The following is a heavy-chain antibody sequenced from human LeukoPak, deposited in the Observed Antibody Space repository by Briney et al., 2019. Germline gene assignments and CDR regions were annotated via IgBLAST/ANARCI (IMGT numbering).Heavy chain of an antibody. D-gene: IGHD2-15*01. V-gene: IGHV4-4*07. Sequence: SETLSLTCTVSGGSISSYYWSWIRQPAGKGLEWIGRISASGSTNYTPSLRSRVTMSVDTSTNQFSLKLSSVTAADTAVYYCATDISWFDPWGRGTLVTVSS. CDR3: ATDISWFDP. CDR1: GGSISSYY. CDR2: ISASGST. J-gene: IGHJ5*02.